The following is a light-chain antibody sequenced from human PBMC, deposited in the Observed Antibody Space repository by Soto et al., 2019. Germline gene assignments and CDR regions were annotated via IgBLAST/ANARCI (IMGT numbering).Light chain of an antibody. CDR1: QDIRGA. CDR3: QQFNSYPIT. J-gene: IGKJ5*01. Sequence: AIQLTQSPSSLSASVGDRVTITCRASQDIRGALAWYQQKPGKAPKMLIYDVSTLESGVPLRFSGSSFWTDFTLTIISLQPVDFATYYCQQFNSYPITFGQGTRLEIK. V-gene: IGKV1-13*02. CDR2: DVS.